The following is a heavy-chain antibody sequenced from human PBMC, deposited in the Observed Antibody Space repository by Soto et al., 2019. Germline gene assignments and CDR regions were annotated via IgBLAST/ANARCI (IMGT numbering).Heavy chain of an antibody. D-gene: IGHD3-9*01. CDR2: INHSGST. V-gene: IGHV4-34*01. CDR1: GGSFSGYY. J-gene: IGHJ5*02. CDR3: VKAVIRYFDCLSRRSYNWCDP. Sequence: QVQLQQWGAGLLKPSETLSLTCAVYGGSFSGYYWSWIRQPPGKGLEWIGEINHSGSTNYNPSLKSKVTISLDTSNDQFYVKLSAVTAADTAVYYCVKAVIRYFDCLSRRSYNWCDPGGQGTLFTVSS.